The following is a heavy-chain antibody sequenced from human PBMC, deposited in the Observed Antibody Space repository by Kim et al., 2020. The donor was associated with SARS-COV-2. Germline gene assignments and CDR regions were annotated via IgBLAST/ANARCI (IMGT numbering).Heavy chain of an antibody. CDR3: TTERDCSGGSCQTD. V-gene: IGHV3-15*05. J-gene: IGHJ4*02. CDR2: IKSKTDGGTT. D-gene: IGHD2-15*01. Sequence: GGSLRLSCAASGFTFSDAWMSWVRQAPGKGLEWVGRIKSKTDGGTTACAAPVNGKFTISRDDSTNTLYLQMNSLKTEDTAVYYCTTERDCSGGSCQTDWGEEALVTVSS. CDR1: GFTFSDAW.